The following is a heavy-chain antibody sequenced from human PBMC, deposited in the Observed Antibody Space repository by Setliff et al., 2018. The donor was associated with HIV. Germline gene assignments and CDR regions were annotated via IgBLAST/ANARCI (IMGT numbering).Heavy chain of an antibody. D-gene: IGHD6-19*01. Sequence: GGSVKVSCKASGYRLTSCASSWVRQAPGQGREGMGGIIPIVGTTNTAQKFQGRVTITADGSTNTVFMELRGLRSDDTATYYCARDGAAGAPPGAFDMWGQGTMVTVS. V-gene: IGHV1-69*13. CDR3: ARDGAAGAPPGAFDM. J-gene: IGHJ3*02. CDR2: IIPIVGTT. CDR1: GYRLTSCA.